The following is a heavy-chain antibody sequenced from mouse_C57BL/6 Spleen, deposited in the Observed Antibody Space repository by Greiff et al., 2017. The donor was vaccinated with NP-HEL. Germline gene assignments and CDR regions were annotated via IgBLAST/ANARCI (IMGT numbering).Heavy chain of an antibody. CDR1: GYAFSSYW. CDR2: IYPGDGDT. Sequence: LVESGAELVKPGASVKISCKASGYAFSSYWMNWVKQRPGKGLEWIGQIYPGDGDTNYNGKFKGKATLTADKSSSTAYMQLSSLTSEDSAVYFCARDGYDSYYFDYWGQGTTLTVSS. V-gene: IGHV1-80*01. CDR3: ARDGYDSYYFDY. J-gene: IGHJ2*01. D-gene: IGHD2-2*01.